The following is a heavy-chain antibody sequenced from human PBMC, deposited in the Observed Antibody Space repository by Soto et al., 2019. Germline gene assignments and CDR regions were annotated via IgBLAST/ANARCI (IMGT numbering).Heavy chain of an antibody. CDR3: ARVNWNYKIYGMDV. Sequence: SETLSLTCAVSGGSISSSNWWSWVRQPPGKGLEWIGEIYHSGSTNYNPSLKSRVTISVDKSKNQFSLKLSSVTAADTAVYYCARVNWNYKIYGMDVWGQGTTVTVSS. CDR2: IYHSGST. J-gene: IGHJ6*02. D-gene: IGHD1-7*01. V-gene: IGHV4-4*02. CDR1: GGSISSSNW.